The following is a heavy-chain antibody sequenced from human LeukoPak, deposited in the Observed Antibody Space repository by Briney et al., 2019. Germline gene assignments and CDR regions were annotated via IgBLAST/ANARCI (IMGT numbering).Heavy chain of an antibody. CDR2: IIHSGST. V-gene: IGHV4-34*12. CDR3: ARVPSITMIVVVPNNWFDP. J-gene: IGHJ5*02. D-gene: IGHD3-22*01. CDR1: GGSFSGYY. Sequence: KTSETLSLTCAVYGGSFSGYYWSWIRQPPGKGLEWIGEIIHSGSTNYNPSLKSRVTISVDTSKNQFSLKLSSVTAADTAVYYCARVPSITMIVVVPNNWFDPWGQGTLVTVSS.